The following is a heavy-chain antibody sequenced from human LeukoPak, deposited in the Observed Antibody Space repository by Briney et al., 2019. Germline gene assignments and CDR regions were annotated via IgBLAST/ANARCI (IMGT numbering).Heavy chain of an antibody. CDR3: TTGIDLWLTDEYYFDY. D-gene: IGHD5-18*01. CDR1: GFTFNNAW. Sequence: GGSLRLSCAASGFTFNNAWMSWVRQAPGKGLEWVGRIKSKTDGGTTDYAARVKDRFTISRDDSKNTLYLQLNSLKTEDTAVYYCTTGIDLWLTDEYYFDYWGQGTLVTVSS. V-gene: IGHV3-15*01. J-gene: IGHJ4*02. CDR2: IKSKTDGGTT.